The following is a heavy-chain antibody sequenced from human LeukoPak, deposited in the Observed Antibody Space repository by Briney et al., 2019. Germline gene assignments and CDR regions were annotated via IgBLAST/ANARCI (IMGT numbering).Heavy chain of an antibody. J-gene: IGHJ4*02. CDR1: GFTFSSYA. V-gene: IGHV3-30-3*01. CDR3: VRVRGYRYGHLFVY. CDR2: ISYDGSNK. D-gene: IGHD5-18*01. Sequence: GGSLRLSCAASGFTFSSYAMRWVRQAPGKGLEWVADISYDGSNKYYADTEKGRVTLSRDNSKNTLYLKMNSLRPQDTGVYYCVRVRGYRYGHLFVYWGQGTVVTVSS.